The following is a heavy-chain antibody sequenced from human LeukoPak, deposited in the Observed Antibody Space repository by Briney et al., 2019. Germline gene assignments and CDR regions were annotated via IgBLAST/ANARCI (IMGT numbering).Heavy chain of an antibody. CDR3: ARGGRSYDSHGKFDP. D-gene: IGHD5-18*01. Sequence: SETLSLTCTVSAGSISSHYWSWVRQPAGKGLEWIGRIYSSGSSNYNPPLKSRVTMSVDTSRKQLSLQVRSVTAADTAVYYCARGGRSYDSHGKFDPWGQGTLVTVSS. CDR1: AGSISSHY. J-gene: IGHJ5*02. V-gene: IGHV4-4*07. CDR2: IYSSGSS.